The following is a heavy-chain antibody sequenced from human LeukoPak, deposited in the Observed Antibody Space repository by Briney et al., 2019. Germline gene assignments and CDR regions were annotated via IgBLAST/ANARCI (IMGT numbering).Heavy chain of an antibody. V-gene: IGHV7-4-1*02. D-gene: IGHD3-22*01. CDR3: ARDRDSSGYYYVEDY. Sequence: ASVTVSCKASGYTFTSYAMNWVRQAPGQGLEWMGWINTNTGNPTYAQGFTGRFVFSLDTSVSTAYLQISSLKAEDTAVYYCARDRDSSGYYYVEDYWGQGTLVTVSS. J-gene: IGHJ4*02. CDR2: INTNTGNP. CDR1: GYTFTSYA.